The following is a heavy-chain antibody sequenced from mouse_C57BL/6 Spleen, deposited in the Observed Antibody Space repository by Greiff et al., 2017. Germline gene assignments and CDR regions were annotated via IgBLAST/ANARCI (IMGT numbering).Heavy chain of an antibody. V-gene: IGHV1-64*01. CDR3: ASHEGDAMDY. J-gene: IGHJ4*01. CDR1: GYTFTSYW. CDR2: IHPNSGST. Sequence: QVQLQQPGAELVKPGASVKLSCKASGYTFTSYWMHWVKQRPGQGLEWIGMIHPNSGSTNYNETFKSKATLTVDKSSSTAYMQLSSLTSEDSAVYYCASHEGDAMDYWGQGTSVTVSS.